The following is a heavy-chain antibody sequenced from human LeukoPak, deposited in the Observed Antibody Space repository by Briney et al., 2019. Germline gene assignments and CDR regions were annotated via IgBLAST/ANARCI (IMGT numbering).Heavy chain of an antibody. V-gene: IGHV3-7*01. J-gene: IGHJ4*02. Sequence: GGSLRLSCAASGFSFTNYWMSWVRQAPGKGLEWVANVKEDGTTKQYVDSVKGRFTISRDNAKNSLYLQMDSLRAEDTAVYYCMNQEVVPHWGQGTLVSVSS. D-gene: IGHD2-15*01. CDR2: VKEDGTTK. CDR1: GFSFTNYW. CDR3: MNQEVVPH.